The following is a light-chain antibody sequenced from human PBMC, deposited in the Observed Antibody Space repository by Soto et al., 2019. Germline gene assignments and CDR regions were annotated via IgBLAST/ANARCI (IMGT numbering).Light chain of an antibody. Sequence: QSALTQPASVSGSPGQSVTISCTGTSSDVGTYNIVFWYQQHPGKSPKVIIYEVTKRPSGVSTCFSGSKSGNTASLTISALQAEDEAGYYCCSYAGRATFVIFGRGTKLTVL. CDR2: EVT. CDR3: CSYAGRATFVI. V-gene: IGLV2-23*02. J-gene: IGLJ2*01. CDR1: SSDVGTYNI.